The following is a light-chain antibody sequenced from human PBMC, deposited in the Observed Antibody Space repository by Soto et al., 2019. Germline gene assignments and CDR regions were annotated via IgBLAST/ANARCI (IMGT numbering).Light chain of an antibody. J-gene: IGLJ1*01. CDR2: EAI. CDR1: TNDVGGYNF. Sequence: QSALTQPASVSGSPGQSITISCTGTTNDVGGYNFVSWYQQHPGEAPKVIIYEAIKRPSGVSDRFSGSKSGNTASLTISGLQADDEADYFCWSYAGRSTSVFGTGTKLTVL. CDR3: WSYAGRSTSV. V-gene: IGLV2-23*01.